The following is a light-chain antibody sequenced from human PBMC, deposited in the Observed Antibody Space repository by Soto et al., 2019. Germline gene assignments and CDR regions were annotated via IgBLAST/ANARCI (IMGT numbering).Light chain of an antibody. J-gene: IGKJ4*01. CDR2: GAS. Sequence: XXPGERATLSCRASQSVSNNLAWYQQKPGQAPRLLIYGASTRATGIPARFSGSGSGTEFTLTISSLQSEDFAVYYCQQYNNWPPLTFGGGTKVEIK. CDR1: QSVSNN. CDR3: QQYNNWPPLT. V-gene: IGKV3D-15*01.